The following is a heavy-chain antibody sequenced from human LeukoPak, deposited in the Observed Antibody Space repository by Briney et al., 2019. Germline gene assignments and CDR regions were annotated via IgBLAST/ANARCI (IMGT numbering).Heavy chain of an antibody. D-gene: IGHD3-3*01. CDR3: ARDQYDTWSRRGNFDS. V-gene: IGHV3-7*03. CDR2: IKLDGSEK. J-gene: IGHJ4*02. Sequence: GSLRLSCAASGFNFNNYAMAWVRQAPGKGLEWVANIKLDGSEKNYVDSVKGRFTISRDNTKNSLYLQMNSLRAEDTAVFYCARDQYDTWSRRGNFDSWGQGTLVIVSS. CDR1: GFNFNNYA.